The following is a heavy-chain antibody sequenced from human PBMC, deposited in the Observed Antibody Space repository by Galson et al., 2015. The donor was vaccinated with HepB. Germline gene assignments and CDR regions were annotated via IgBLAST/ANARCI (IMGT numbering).Heavy chain of an antibody. CDR1: GYTFTSYD. J-gene: IGHJ3*02. CDR3: ARGPVAVAVKRRSPDAFDI. Sequence: SVKVSCKASGYTFTSYDINWVRQATGQGLEWMGWMNPNSGNTGYAQKFQGRVTMTRNTSISTAYMELSSLRSEDTAVYYCARGPVAVAVKRRSPDAFDIWGQGTMVTVSS. V-gene: IGHV1-8*01. D-gene: IGHD6-19*01. CDR2: MNPNSGNT.